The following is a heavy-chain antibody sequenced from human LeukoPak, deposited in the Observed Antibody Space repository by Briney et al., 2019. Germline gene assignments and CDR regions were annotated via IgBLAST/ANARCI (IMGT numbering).Heavy chain of an antibody. Sequence: PGGSLRLSCAASGFTFSSYAMSWVRQAPGKGLEWVSAISGSGGSTYFADSVKGRFTISRDNSKNTLYLQMNSLRAEDTAVYYCAKVGPRIAARPSYYYYYGMDVWGQGTTVTVSS. J-gene: IGHJ6*02. CDR1: GFTFSSYA. CDR3: AKVGPRIAARPSYYYYYGMDV. V-gene: IGHV3-23*01. CDR2: ISGSGGST. D-gene: IGHD6-6*01.